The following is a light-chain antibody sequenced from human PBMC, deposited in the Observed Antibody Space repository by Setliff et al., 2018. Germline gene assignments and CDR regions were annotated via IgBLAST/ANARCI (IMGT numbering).Light chain of an antibody. J-gene: IGLJ1*01. CDR1: SSDVGRYDH. V-gene: IGLV2-11*01. CDR3: CSYAGGPYV. Sequence: QSALTQPHSVSGSPGQSVTISCTGTSSDVGRYDHVSWYQQHPGKAPKLMIYDVNERPSGVPDRFSGSKSGNTASLTISGLQAEDEADYYCCSYAGGPYVFGTGTKGTVL. CDR2: DVN.